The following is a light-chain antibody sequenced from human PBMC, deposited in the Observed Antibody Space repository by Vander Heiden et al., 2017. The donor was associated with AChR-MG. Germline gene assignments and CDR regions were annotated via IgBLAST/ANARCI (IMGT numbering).Light chain of an antibody. CDR2: GAS. J-gene: IGKJ2*01. V-gene: IGKV3-20*01. CDR3: QQYDASPNT. Sequence: DIVLTQSPGTVSLSPGERATLSCRASQSLSSNYLAWYQHKPGQAPRLLIYGASSRATGIPDRFSGSGSGTDFTLTISRLEPEDFAVYYCQQYDASPNTFGLGTKLEIK. CDR1: QSLSSNY.